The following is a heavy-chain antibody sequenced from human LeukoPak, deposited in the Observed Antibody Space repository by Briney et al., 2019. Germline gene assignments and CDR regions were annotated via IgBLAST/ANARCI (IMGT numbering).Heavy chain of an antibody. Sequence: SETLSLTCIVSGVSISSYSWNWIRQSPGKGLEWVGYFSNRGTTSYNPSLNSRVTISVDTSKNQLSLKLTSVTDADTAVYYCARWDDSDWGFGNWGPGTLVTVSS. V-gene: IGHV4-59*08. CDR1: GVSISSYS. J-gene: IGHJ4*02. CDR3: ARWDDSDWGFGN. D-gene: IGHD6-19*01. CDR2: FSNRGTT.